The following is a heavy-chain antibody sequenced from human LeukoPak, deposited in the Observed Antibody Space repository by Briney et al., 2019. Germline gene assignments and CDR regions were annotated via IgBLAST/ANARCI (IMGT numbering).Heavy chain of an antibody. Sequence: DSVKVRFTISRDNAKNSLYLQMNSLRAEDTALYYCARFRGDDGYYYYYYMDVWGKGTTVTVSS. V-gene: IGHV3-20*03. J-gene: IGHJ6*03. D-gene: IGHD4-17*01. CDR3: ARFRGDDGYYYYYYMDV.